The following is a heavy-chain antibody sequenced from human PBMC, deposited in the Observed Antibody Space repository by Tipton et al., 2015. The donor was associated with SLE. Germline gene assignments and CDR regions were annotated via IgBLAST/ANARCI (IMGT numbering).Heavy chain of an antibody. CDR3: ARFEGADKWFDP. D-gene: IGHD3-16*01. CDR1: GYTFTTYW. Sequence: QLVQSGAEVKKPGESLKISCKASGYTFTTYWIGWVRQMPGKGLEWMGIIYPSDSDTRYSPSFEGQVTISADKSISTAYLHWSSLQASDTAMYYCARFEGADKWFDPWGQGTLVTVS. J-gene: IGHJ5*02. CDR2: IYPSDSDT. V-gene: IGHV5-51*03.